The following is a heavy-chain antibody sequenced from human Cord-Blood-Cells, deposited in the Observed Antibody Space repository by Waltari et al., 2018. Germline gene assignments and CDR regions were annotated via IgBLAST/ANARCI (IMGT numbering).Heavy chain of an antibody. V-gene: IGHV1-69*06. Sequence: QVQLVQSGAEVKKPGSSVKVSCKASGGTFSSYAISWVRQAPGQGLEWMGGIIPIFGTANYAQKFQGRVTIAADKSTSTAYMELSSLRSEDTAVYYCAYYDFWSGHYYYYMDVWGKGTTVTVSS. CDR2: IIPIFGTA. CDR3: AYYDFWSGHYYYYMDV. D-gene: IGHD3-3*01. CDR1: GGTFSSYA. J-gene: IGHJ6*03.